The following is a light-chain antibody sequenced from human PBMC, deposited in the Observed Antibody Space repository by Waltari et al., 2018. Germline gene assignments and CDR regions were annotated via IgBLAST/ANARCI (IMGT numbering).Light chain of an antibody. CDR1: QPILNF. Sequence: DIQMTQSPPSLSASVGDTVTISCRASQPILNFLNWCQHKPGKAPKLLIYAAATVQSGVPARFRGSGSGTDFALTIASLQPEGFATYYCQQSHLTPTFGGGTKVQI. CDR2: AAA. CDR3: QQSHLTPT. J-gene: IGKJ4*01. V-gene: IGKV1-39*01.